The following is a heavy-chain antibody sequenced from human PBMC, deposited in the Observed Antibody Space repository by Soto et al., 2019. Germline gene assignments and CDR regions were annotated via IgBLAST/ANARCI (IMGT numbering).Heavy chain of an antibody. J-gene: IGHJ4*02. Sequence: SETLSLTCTVSGGSISTSSYSWGWIRQPPGKGLEWIGTLYYSGSTYYNPSLKSRVTISVETSKSQFSLKLSSVTAADTAVYFCARVDVLITTSFDYWGQGTLVTVSS. V-gene: IGHV4-39*01. CDR1: GGSISTSSYS. CDR3: ARVDVLITTSFDY. D-gene: IGHD3-22*01. CDR2: LYYSGST.